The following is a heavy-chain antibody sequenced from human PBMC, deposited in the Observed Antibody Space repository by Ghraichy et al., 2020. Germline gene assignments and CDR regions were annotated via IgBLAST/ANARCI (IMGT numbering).Heavy chain of an antibody. CDR1: GGSFSGYY. D-gene: IGHD6-6*01. J-gene: IGHJ4*02. V-gene: IGHV4-34*01. CDR3: ARGLRSSSLPFDY. Sequence: SQTLSLTCAVYGGSFSGYYWSWIRQPPGKGLEWIGEINHSGSTNYNPSLKSRVTISVDTSKNQFSLKLSSVTAADTAVYYCARGLRSSSLPFDYWGQGTLVTVSS. CDR2: INHSGST.